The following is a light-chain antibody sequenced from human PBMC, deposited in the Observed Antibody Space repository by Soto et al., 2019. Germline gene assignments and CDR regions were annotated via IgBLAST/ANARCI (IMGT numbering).Light chain of an antibody. V-gene: IGKV3-20*01. CDR3: QQYGGSMT. CDR1: QSLSSNY. J-gene: IGKJ5*01. CDR2: DIS. Sequence: EIVLTQSPGTLSLSPGDTATLSCRASQSLSSNYLAWYQQRPGQAPKLLIYDISSGATGIPDRFSGSGSGTDFTLTITRLDPEDFAVYYCQQYGGSMTFGQGTRLEIE.